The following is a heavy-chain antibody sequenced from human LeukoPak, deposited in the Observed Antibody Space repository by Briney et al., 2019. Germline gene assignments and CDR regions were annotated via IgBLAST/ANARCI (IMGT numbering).Heavy chain of an antibody. Sequence: ASVKVSCKASGYTFSAYNIHWLRQAPGHGLEWMGRINCNSGVTKYAQKFQGRVTMTRDTSMSTVYMELSGLRSDDTAVFFCGRTWIEVWTPDFDYWGQGTLVTVSS. J-gene: IGHJ4*02. D-gene: IGHD3-22*01. CDR2: INCNSGVT. V-gene: IGHV1-2*06. CDR1: GYTFSAYN. CDR3: GRTWIEVWTPDFDY.